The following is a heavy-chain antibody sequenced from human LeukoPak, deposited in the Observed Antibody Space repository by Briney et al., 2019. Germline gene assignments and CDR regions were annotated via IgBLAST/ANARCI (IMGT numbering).Heavy chain of an antibody. D-gene: IGHD3-22*01. CDR2: ISAYNGNT. CDR3: ARDRRYYYDSSGIFDY. V-gene: IGHV1-18*01. CDR1: GYTFTSYG. J-gene: IGHJ4*02. Sequence: GASVKVSCKAFGYTFTSYGISWVRQAPGQGLEWMGWISAYNGNTNYAQKPQGRVTMTTDTSTSTAYMELRSLRSDDTAVYYCARDRRYYYDSSGIFDYWGQGTLVTVSS.